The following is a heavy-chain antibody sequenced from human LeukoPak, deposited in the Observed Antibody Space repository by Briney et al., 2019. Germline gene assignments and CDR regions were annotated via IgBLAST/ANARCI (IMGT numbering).Heavy chain of an antibody. D-gene: IGHD3-22*01. CDR1: GGTFSSYA. V-gene: IGHV1-69*04. Sequence: SVKVSCKASGGTFSSYAISWVRQAPGQGLEWMGRIIPILGIANYAQKFQGRVTITADKSTSTAYMELSSLRSEDTAVYYCARVLSYDSSGYYYAAFDYWGQGTLVTVSS. CDR2: IIPILGIA. CDR3: ARVLSYDSSGYYYAAFDY. J-gene: IGHJ4*02.